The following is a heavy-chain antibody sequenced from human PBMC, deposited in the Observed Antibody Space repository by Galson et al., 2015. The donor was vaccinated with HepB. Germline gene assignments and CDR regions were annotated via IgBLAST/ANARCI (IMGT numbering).Heavy chain of an antibody. CDR1: GDSVSNNSVV. V-gene: IGHV6-1*01. CDR3: AKGAYWYFDL. CDR2: TYYRSKWLN. Sequence: CAISGDSVSNNSVVWNWIRQSPSRGLEWLGRTYYRSKWLNDYAPSVKGRITVNPDTSNNQFSLQLNSVTPEDTAVYYCAKGAYWYFDLWGRGTLVTVSS. J-gene: IGHJ2*01.